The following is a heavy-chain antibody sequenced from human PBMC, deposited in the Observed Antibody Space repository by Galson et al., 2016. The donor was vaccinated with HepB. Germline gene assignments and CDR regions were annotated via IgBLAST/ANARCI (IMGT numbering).Heavy chain of an antibody. CDR2: VYWTDDK. CDR1: GFSLSTSGVG. V-gene: IGHV2-5*01. D-gene: IGHD2-2*01. J-gene: IGHJ5*02. CDR3: ALVIPVTGRWFDP. Sequence: PALVKPTQTLTLTCTFSGFSLSTSGVGVGWIRQPPGKALEWLALVYWTDDKRHRPSLESRLTITKDPSRHQVVLTMTNMDPMDTATYYCALVIPVTGRWFDPWGPGTLVTVSS.